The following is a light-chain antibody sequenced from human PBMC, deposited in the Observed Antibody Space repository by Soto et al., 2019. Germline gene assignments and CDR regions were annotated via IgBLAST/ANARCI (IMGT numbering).Light chain of an antibody. CDR2: TND. J-gene: IGLJ2*01. Sequence: QSVLTQPPSASGTPGQRVTISCSGSSSNIGSNTVNWYQQLPGTAPKLLIYTNDQRPSGVPDRFSGPKSGTSASLAISGLQSEDGADYYCAAWDDSLNGRVFGGGTKLTVL. V-gene: IGLV1-44*01. CDR1: SSNIGSNT. CDR3: AAWDDSLNGRV.